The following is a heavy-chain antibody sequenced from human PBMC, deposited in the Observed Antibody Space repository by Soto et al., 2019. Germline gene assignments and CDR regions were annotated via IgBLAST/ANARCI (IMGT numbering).Heavy chain of an antibody. CDR2: IYHSGST. D-gene: IGHD6-13*01. V-gene: IGHV4-4*02. CDR1: GGSISSSNW. Sequence: SETLSLTCAVSGGSISSSNWWSWVRQPPGKGLEWIGEIYHSGSTNYNPSLKSRVTISVDKSKNQFSLKLSSVTAADTAVYYCARDHQQLVLGWFDPWGQGTLVTVSS. J-gene: IGHJ5*02. CDR3: ARDHQQLVLGWFDP.